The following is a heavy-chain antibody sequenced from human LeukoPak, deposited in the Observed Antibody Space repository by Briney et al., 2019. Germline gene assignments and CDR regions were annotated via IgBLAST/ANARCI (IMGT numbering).Heavy chain of an antibody. CDR1: GGSISSGDYY. J-gene: IGHJ5*02. D-gene: IGHD3-22*01. CDR2: MYYSGST. V-gene: IGHV4-30-4*01. Sequence: SQTLSLTCTVSGGSISSGDYYWSWIRQPPGKGLEWIAYMYYSGSTYYNPPLKSRVTMSADTSKNQLSLKLSSATAADTAVYYCARPYYYDSRIDPWGQGILVTVSS. CDR3: ARPYYYDSRIDP.